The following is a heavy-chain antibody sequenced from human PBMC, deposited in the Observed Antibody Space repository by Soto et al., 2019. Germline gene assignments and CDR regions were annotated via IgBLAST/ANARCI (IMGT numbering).Heavy chain of an antibody. CDR1: GFTFRTFT. V-gene: IGHV3-23*01. CDR3: AKDGGIAAAGREFDY. J-gene: IGHJ4*02. CDR2: IIGGDGDK. Sequence: GGSLRLSCAASGFTFRTFTMNWVRQAPGKGLEWVSGIIGGDGDKFYADSVKGRFTISRDNSKNTLYLQMNSLRAEDTAVYYWAKDGGIAAAGREFDYWGQGTLVTVSS. D-gene: IGHD6-13*01.